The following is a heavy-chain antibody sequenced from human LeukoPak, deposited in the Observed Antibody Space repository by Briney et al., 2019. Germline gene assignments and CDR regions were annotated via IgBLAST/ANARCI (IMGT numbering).Heavy chain of an antibody. D-gene: IGHD2-15*01. CDR3: ATTRRGYCSGGSCYSYYYYGMDV. CDR1: GFTFSSYG. V-gene: IGHV3-30*03. J-gene: IGHJ6*04. Sequence: PGRSLRLSCAASGFTFSSYGMHWVRQAPGKGLEWVAVISYDGSNKYYADSVKGRFTISRDNSKNTLYLQMNSMRAEDTAVYYCATTRRGYCSGGSCYSYYYYGMDVWDKGTTVTVSS. CDR2: ISYDGSNK.